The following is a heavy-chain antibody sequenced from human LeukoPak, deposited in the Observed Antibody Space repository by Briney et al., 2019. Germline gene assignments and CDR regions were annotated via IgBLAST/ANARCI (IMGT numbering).Heavy chain of an antibody. J-gene: IGHJ4*02. V-gene: IGHV3-30*03. CDR3: ARDYYGGNSRYFDY. CDR1: GFTFSTYG. CDR2: ISYDGRNK. D-gene: IGHD4-23*01. Sequence: GGSLRLSCAVSGFTFSTYGMHWVRQAPGKGLEWVALISYDGRNKYYADSVKGRFTISRDKSKNTLYLQMNSLRGEDTAMFYCARDYYGGNSRYFDYWGQGTLVTVSS.